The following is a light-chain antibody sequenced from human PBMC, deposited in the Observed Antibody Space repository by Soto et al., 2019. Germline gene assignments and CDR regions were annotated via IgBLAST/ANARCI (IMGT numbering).Light chain of an antibody. Sequence: DIQLTQSPSFLSASVGDRVTISCRASQGISNYLGWYQQKPGKAPKLAINAASTLQSGVPSRFSGSGSGTEFTLTISSLQPEDFATYYCQQFNDYPITFGQGTRLEIK. J-gene: IGKJ5*01. V-gene: IGKV1-9*01. CDR1: QGISNY. CDR2: AAS. CDR3: QQFNDYPIT.